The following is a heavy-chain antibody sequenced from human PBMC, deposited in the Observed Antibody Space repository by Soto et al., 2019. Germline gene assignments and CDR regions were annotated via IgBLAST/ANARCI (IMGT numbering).Heavy chain of an antibody. CDR3: ARACESRGGYYFDY. V-gene: IGHV4-31*03. J-gene: IGHJ4*02. CDR2: IYYSGST. CDR1: GGSISSGGYY. Sequence: SETLSLTCTVSGGSISSGGYYWSWIRQHPGKGLEWIGYIYYSGSTYYNPSLKSRVTISVDTSKNQFSLKLSSVTAADTAVYYCARACESRGGYYFDYWGQGTLVTVSS.